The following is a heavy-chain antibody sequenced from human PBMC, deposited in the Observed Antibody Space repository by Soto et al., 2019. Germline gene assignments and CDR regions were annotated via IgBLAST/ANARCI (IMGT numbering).Heavy chain of an antibody. Sequence: QVQLQQWGAGLLKPSETLSLTCAVYGGSFSGYYWSWIRQPPGKGLEWIGEINHSGSTNYNPSLKSRVTISVDTSKNQFSLKLSSVTAADTAVYYCARGGLRQLVRGGWFGPWGQGTLVTVSS. V-gene: IGHV4-34*01. CDR2: INHSGST. D-gene: IGHD6-6*01. CDR3: ARGGLRQLVRGGWFGP. CDR1: GGSFSGYY. J-gene: IGHJ5*02.